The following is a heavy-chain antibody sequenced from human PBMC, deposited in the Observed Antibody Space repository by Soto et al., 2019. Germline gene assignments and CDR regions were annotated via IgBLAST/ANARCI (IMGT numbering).Heavy chain of an antibody. J-gene: IGHJ6*02. CDR2: ISWNSGSI. CDR3: AKDMLTYCTNGVCPYGMDV. D-gene: IGHD2-8*01. V-gene: IGHV3-9*01. CDR1: GFTFDDYA. Sequence: HPGGSLRLSCAASGFTFDDYAMHWVRQAPGKGLEWVSGISWNSGSIGYADSVKGRFTISRDNAKNSLYLQMNSLRAEDTALYYCAKDMLTYCTNGVCPYGMDVWGQGTTVTVSS.